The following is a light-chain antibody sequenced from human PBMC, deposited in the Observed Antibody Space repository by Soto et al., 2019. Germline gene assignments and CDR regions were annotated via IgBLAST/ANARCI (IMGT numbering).Light chain of an antibody. CDR1: SGHSSYA. CDR2: LNSDGSH. Sequence: QLVLTQSPSASTSLGASVKLTCTLSSGHSSYAIAWHQQQPEKGPRYLMKLNSDGSHSKGDGIPDRFSGSSSGAGRYLTISSLQSDDEADYYCQTWGSGIHVVFGGGTKLTVL. J-gene: IGLJ2*01. CDR3: QTWGSGIHVV. V-gene: IGLV4-69*01.